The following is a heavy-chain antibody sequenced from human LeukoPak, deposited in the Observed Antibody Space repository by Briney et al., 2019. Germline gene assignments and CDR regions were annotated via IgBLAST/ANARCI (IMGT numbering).Heavy chain of an antibody. Sequence: GGSLRLSCAASGFAVKSSYMSWVRQAPGKGLEWVSVLYAGGESYYADSVLGRFTISRDNSNNTVFLEMSSLTADDTAVYFCARDSAGNQYSSGNFDLWGQGTLVTVSS. V-gene: IGHV3-53*01. D-gene: IGHD3-10*01. J-gene: IGHJ4*02. CDR1: GFAVKSSY. CDR2: LYAGGES. CDR3: ARDSAGNQYSSGNFDL.